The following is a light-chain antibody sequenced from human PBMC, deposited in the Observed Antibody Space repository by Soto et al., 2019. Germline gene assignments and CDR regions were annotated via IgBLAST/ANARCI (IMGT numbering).Light chain of an antibody. CDR1: SSDVGGYNS. J-gene: IGLJ1*01. CDR2: DVS. V-gene: IGLV2-14*01. CDR3: NSYTNSSTLLFV. Sequence: QSALTKPASVSGSPGQSVTISCTGTSSDVGGYNSVSWFQQHPGKAPKLMIYDVSNRPSGVSNRFSGAKSGNTASLTISGLQTEDEADYYCNSYTNSSTLLFVFGTGTKVTVL.